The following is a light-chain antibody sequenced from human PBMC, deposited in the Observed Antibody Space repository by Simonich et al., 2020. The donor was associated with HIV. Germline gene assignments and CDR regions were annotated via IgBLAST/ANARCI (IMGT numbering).Light chain of an antibody. CDR2: DAS. J-gene: IGKJ1*01. V-gene: IGKV3-11*01. CDR3: QQYYSTPPWT. Sequence: EIVLTQSPATLSLSPGERATLSCRASQSVTSYLAWYQHKPGQAPRLLIYDASNRATGIPARFSGSGSGTEFTLTISNLQPEDFATYYCQQYYSTPPWTFGQGTKVEIK. CDR1: QSVTSY.